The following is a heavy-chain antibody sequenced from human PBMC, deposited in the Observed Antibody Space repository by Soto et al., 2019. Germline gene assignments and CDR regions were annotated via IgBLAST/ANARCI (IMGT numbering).Heavy chain of an antibody. J-gene: IGHJ3*02. CDR2: IIPIFGTA. CDR1: GGTFSSYA. V-gene: IGHV1-69*01. Sequence: QVQLVQSGAEVEKPGSSVKVSCKASGGTFSSYAISWVRQAPGQGLEWMGGIIPIFGTANYAQKFQGRVTITADESTSTAYMELSSLRSEDTAVYYCARDPYYYDSSGYYKSDAFDIWGQGTMVTVSS. CDR3: ARDPYYYDSSGYYKSDAFDI. D-gene: IGHD3-22*01.